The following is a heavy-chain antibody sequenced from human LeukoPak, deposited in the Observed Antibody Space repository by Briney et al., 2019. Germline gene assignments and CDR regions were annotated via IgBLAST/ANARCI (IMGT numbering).Heavy chain of an antibody. D-gene: IGHD3-22*01. CDR3: AGSGYYLAY. J-gene: IGHJ4*02. V-gene: IGHV4-59*06. CDR1: GGSFSGYY. Sequence: SETLSLTCAVYGGSFSGYYWSWIRQPPGKGLEWIGYIYYSGSTYYNPSLKSRVTISVDTSKNQFSLKLSSVTAADTAVYYCAGSGYYLAYWGQGTLVTVSS. CDR2: IYYSGST.